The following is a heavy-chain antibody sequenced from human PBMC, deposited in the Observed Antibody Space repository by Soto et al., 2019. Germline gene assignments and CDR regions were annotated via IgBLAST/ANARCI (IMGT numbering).Heavy chain of an antibody. CDR2: TYYRSKWYN. Sequence: QVQLQQSGPGLVKPSQTLSLTCAISGDSVSSNIASWNWIRQSPSRGLEWLGRTYYRSKWYNEYVVSVKSRMTINPDTSQNQFSLLLNSVTPEDTAVYYCARGAHYYNGMDVWGQGTTVTVSS. J-gene: IGHJ6*02. CDR3: ARGAHYYNGMDV. V-gene: IGHV6-1*01. CDR1: GDSVSSNIAS.